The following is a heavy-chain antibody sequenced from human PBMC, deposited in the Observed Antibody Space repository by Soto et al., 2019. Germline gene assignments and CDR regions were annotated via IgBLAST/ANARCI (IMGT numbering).Heavy chain of an antibody. D-gene: IGHD1-26*01. CDR1: GDSVGNGPYY. V-gene: IGHV4-61*01. J-gene: IGHJ6*02. CDR3: ARVGSSCHSGGCYYYYGLGV. CDR2: IYYSGST. Sequence: QVRLQESGPGLVKPSETLSLSCLVPGDSVGNGPYYWSWIRQPPGEGLEWIAYIYYSGSTNVNPSLESRVNISIDMSKNQFFLELRSVTAADAAVYFCARVGSSCHSGGCYYYYGLGVWGQGTTVAISS.